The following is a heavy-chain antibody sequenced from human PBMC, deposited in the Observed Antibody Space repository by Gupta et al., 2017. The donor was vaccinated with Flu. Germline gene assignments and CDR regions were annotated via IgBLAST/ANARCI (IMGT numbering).Heavy chain of an antibody. CDR1: GFSLSTSGVG. Sequence: QITLKESGPTLVKPTQTLTLTCTFSGFSLSTSGVGVGWIRQPPGKALEWIALIYWNDDNSDSPTLRSRITIKKDTSKNQVVLTMTKMEPVEKATYYCAHTGGVVPEFAYGCHGTMVTVYS. V-gene: IGHV2-5*01. CDR3: AHTGGVVPEFAY. J-gene: IGHJ4*01. D-gene: IGHD2-8*02. CDR2: IYWNDDN.